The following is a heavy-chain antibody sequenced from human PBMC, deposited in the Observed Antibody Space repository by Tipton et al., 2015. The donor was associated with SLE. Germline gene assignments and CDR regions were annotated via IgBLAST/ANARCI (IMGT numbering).Heavy chain of an antibody. D-gene: IGHD1-26*01. CDR1: GFTFSSYS. CDR3: AKDPAGGAGYFDY. Sequence: QLVQSGGGLIQPGGSLRLSCAASGFTFSSYSMNWVRQAPGKGLEWVSSISSSSSYIYYADSVKGRFTISRDNSKNTLYLQMNSLRAEDTAVYYCAKDPAGGAGYFDYWCQGTLVTVSS. J-gene: IGHJ4*02. V-gene: IGHV3-21*01. CDR2: ISSSSSYI.